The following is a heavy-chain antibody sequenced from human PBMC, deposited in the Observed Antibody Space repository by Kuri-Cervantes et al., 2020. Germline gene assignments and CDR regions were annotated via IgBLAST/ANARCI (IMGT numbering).Heavy chain of an antibody. CDR3: ARRAKGGTLLYYYYGMDV. CDR2: IYHSGST. D-gene: IGHD1-26*01. CDR1: GGSISSSNW. V-gene: IGHV4-4*02. Sequence: ETLSLTCAVSGGSISSSNWWSWVRQPPGKGLEWIGEIYHSGSTNYNPSLKSRVTISVDKSKNQFSLKLSSVTAADTAVYYCARRAKGGTLLYYYYGMDVWGQGTTVTVSS. J-gene: IGHJ6*02.